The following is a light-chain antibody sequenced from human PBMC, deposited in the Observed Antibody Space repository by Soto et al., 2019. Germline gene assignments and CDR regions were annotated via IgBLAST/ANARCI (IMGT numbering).Light chain of an antibody. J-gene: IGKJ5*01. CDR2: GAS. Sequence: EVVLTQSPGTLSLSPGERATLSCRASQSVSSNLAWYQQKPGQAPRLLIYGASTRATGIPARFSGSGSGTEFTPTISSLQSGDFAVYYCQQYNNWPTITFGQGTRVEI. CDR3: QQYNNWPTIT. V-gene: IGKV3-15*01. CDR1: QSVSSN.